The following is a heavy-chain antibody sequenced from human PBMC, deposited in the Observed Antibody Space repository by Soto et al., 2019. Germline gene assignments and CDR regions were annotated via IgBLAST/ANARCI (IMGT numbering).Heavy chain of an antibody. CDR2: IYPGDSDT. CDR3: AIPGEGYCSGGSCPIDY. V-gene: IGHV5-51*01. J-gene: IGHJ4*02. CDR1: GYSFTSYW. D-gene: IGHD2-15*01. Sequence: GESLKISCKGSGYSFTSYWIGWVCQMPGKGLEWMGIIYPGDSDTRYSPSFQGQVTISADKSISTAYLQWSSLKASDTAMYYCAIPGEGYCSGGSCPIDYWGQGTLVTVSS.